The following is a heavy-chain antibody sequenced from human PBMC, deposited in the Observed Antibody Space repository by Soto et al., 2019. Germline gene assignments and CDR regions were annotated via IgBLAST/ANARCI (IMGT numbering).Heavy chain of an antibody. V-gene: IGHV1-2*04. CDR3: ARGDSTDCSNGVCSFFYNHDMDV. CDR2: INPKSGGT. J-gene: IGHJ6*02. Sequence: ASVKVSCQASGYSFTHYHIHWVRPAPGQGLEWLGRINPKSGGTSTAQKFQGWVTMTTDTSISTASMELTRLTSDDTAIYYCARGDSTDCSNGVCSFFYNHDMDVWGQGTTVTVSS. D-gene: IGHD2-8*01. CDR1: GYSFTHYH.